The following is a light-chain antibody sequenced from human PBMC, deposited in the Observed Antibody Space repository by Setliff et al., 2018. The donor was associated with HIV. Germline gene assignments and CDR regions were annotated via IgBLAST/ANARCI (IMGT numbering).Light chain of an antibody. CDR2: DTS. V-gene: IGLV1-40*01. CDR3: SSYTNNSTEV. Sequence: QSALTQPPSVSGVPGQRVTVSCTGTSSNIGASYAVHWYQQFPGAAPKLVIYDTSNRPSGVPDRFSGSKSGTSASLVIAGLQPEDEADYYCSSYTNNSTEVVGTGTKGTVL. CDR1: SSNIGASYA. J-gene: IGLJ1*01.